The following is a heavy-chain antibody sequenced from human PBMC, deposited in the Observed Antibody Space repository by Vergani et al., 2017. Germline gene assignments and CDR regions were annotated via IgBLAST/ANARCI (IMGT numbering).Heavy chain of an antibody. CDR3: ARGGLYDSSGYYYSFDY. V-gene: IGHV1-8*01. J-gene: IGHJ4*02. CDR2: MNPNSGNT. CDR1: GYTSTSYD. D-gene: IGHD3-22*01. Sequence: QVQLVQSGAEVKKPGASVKVSCKAPGYTSTSYDINWVRQATGQGLEWMGWMNPNSGNTGYDQKVPGRVTMTRKTSISTAYMELSSLKSEDTAVDYCARGGLYDSSGYYYSFDYWGQGTLVTVSS.